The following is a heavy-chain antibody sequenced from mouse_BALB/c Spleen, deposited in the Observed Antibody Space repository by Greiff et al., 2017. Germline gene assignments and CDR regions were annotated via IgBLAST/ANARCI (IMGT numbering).Heavy chain of an antibody. CDR1: GDSITSGY. CDR2: ISYSGST. Sequence: EVKLMESGPSLVKPSQTLSLTCSVTGDSITSGYWNWIRKFPGNKLEYMGYISYSGSTYYNPSLKSRFSITRDTSKNQYYLQLNSVTTEDTATYSCSRCGYDYNAMDYWGQGTSVTVSS. CDR3: SRCGYDYNAMDY. D-gene: IGHD2-10*02. J-gene: IGHJ4*01. V-gene: IGHV3-8*02.